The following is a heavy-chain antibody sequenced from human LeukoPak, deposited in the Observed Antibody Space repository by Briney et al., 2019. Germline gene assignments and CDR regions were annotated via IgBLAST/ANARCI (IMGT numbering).Heavy chain of an antibody. J-gene: IGHJ4*02. CDR2: FDPEDGET. Sequence: GASVKVSCKVSGYTLIELSMHWVRQAPGKGLEWMGGFDPEDGETIYAQKFQGRVTMTEDTSTDTAYMELSSLRSEDTAVYYCATESYDFLTGYFNFDYWGQGTLVTVSS. D-gene: IGHD3-9*01. V-gene: IGHV1-24*01. CDR3: ATESYDFLTGYFNFDY. CDR1: GYTLIELS.